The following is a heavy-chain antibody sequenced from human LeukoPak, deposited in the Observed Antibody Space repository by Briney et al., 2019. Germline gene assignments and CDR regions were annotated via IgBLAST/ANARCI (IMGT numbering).Heavy chain of an antibody. J-gene: IGHJ4*02. Sequence: SETLSLTCTVSGGSISSSGYYWGWIRQPPGKGLEWIGEINHSGSTNDNPSLKSRVTISVDTSKNQFSLKLSSVTAADTAVYYCARGALKTRYCSSTSCYKGFDYWGQGTLVTVSS. V-gene: IGHV4-39*07. CDR2: INHSGST. CDR3: ARGALKTRYCSSTSCYKGFDY. D-gene: IGHD2-2*02. CDR1: GGSISSSGYY.